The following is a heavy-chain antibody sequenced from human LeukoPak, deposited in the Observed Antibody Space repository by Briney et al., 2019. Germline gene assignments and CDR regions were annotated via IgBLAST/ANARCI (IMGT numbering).Heavy chain of an antibody. Sequence: PSETLSLTCSVSGYSISSGYQWGWIRKSPGKGLEWLGSINYSGSTYDNRSLKSRVTLSIDTSKNEFSLNVRAVTAADTAVYYCARSELNDYSRYWGQGILVIVSS. V-gene: IGHV4-38-2*02. J-gene: IGHJ4*02. CDR3: ARSELNDYSRY. D-gene: IGHD4-11*01. CDR2: INYSGST. CDR1: GYSISSGYQ.